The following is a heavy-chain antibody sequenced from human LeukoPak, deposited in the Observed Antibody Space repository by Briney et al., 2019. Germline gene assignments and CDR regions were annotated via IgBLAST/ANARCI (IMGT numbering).Heavy chain of an antibody. D-gene: IGHD2-8*01. J-gene: IGHJ1*01. Sequence: ASVKVSCKVSGYTLTELSMHWVRQAPGKGLEWMGGFDPEDGETIYAQKFQGRVTMTEDTSTDTAYMELSSLRSEDTAVYYCATVRMVYVNPSAEYFQHWGQGTLVTVSS. CDR3: ATVRMVYVNPSAEYFQH. CDR1: GYTLTELS. V-gene: IGHV1-24*01. CDR2: FDPEDGET.